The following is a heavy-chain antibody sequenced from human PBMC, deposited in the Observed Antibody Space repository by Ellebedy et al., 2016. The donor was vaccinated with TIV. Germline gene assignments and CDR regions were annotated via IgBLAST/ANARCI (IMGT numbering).Heavy chain of an antibody. Sequence: ASVKVSCKASGYNFHIYYIQWVRQAPGQGLEWMGIINPSGGATSYAQKFQGRVTMTSDTSTNTVFMELSSLRSEDTAAYYCARGVAYGDLFYYYGMDVWGQGTTVTVTS. J-gene: IGHJ6*02. V-gene: IGHV1-46*02. D-gene: IGHD4-17*01. CDR1: GYNFHIYY. CDR3: ARGVAYGDLFYYYGMDV. CDR2: INPSGGAT.